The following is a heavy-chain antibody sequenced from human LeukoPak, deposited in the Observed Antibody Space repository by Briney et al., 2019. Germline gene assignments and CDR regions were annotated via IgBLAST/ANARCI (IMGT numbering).Heavy chain of an antibody. V-gene: IGHV3-21*01. CDR2: ISSSSSYI. D-gene: IGHD4-17*01. CDR1: GFTFSSYS. CDR3: ARDSDHDYGDYPDY. J-gene: IGHJ4*02. Sequence: PGGSLRLSCAASGFTFSSYSMNWVRQAPGKGLEWVSSISSSSSYIYYADSVKGRFTISRDNAKNSLYLQMNSLRAEDTAVYYCARDSDHDYGDYPDYWGQGTLVTVSS.